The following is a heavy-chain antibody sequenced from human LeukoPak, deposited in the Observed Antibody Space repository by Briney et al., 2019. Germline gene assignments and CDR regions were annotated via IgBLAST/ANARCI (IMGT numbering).Heavy chain of an antibody. V-gene: IGHV1-2*02. Sequence: ASVKVSCKASGYTFTSYGISWVRQAPGQGLEWMGWINPNSGGTNYAQKFQGRVTMTRDTSISTAYMELSRLRSDDTAVYYCARDESAEGWFDPWGQGTLVTVSS. CDR2: INPNSGGT. CDR3: ARDESAEGWFDP. CDR1: GYTFTSYG. J-gene: IGHJ5*02.